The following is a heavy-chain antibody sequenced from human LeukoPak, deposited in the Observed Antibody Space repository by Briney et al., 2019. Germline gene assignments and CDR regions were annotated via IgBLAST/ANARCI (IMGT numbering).Heavy chain of an antibody. D-gene: IGHD2-2*01. CDR3: ARDLGYCSSASCLYSYYYYMDV. Sequence: ASVKVSCKASGYTFTSYDTNWVRQATGQGLEWMGWMNPNRGNTGYAQKFQGRVTMTRNTSISTAYMELSSLRSEDTAVYYCARDLGYCSSASCLYSYYYYMDVWGKGTTVTVSS. V-gene: IGHV1-8*01. CDR1: GYTFTSYD. CDR2: MNPNRGNT. J-gene: IGHJ6*03.